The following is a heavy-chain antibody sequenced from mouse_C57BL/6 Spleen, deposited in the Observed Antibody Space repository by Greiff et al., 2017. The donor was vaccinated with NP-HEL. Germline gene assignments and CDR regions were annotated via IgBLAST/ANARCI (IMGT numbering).Heavy chain of an antibody. Sequence: VQLQESGAELVKPGASVKLSCKASGYTFTSYWMHWVKQRPGRGLEWIGSIDPNSGGTKYNEKFKSKATLTVDTPSSTAYMQLSSLTSEDSAVYYCARSCSNYGTMDYWGQGTSVTVSA. CDR3: ARSCSNYGTMDY. V-gene: IGHV1-72*01. CDR2: IDPNSGGT. D-gene: IGHD1-1*01. CDR1: GYTFTSYW. J-gene: IGHJ4*01.